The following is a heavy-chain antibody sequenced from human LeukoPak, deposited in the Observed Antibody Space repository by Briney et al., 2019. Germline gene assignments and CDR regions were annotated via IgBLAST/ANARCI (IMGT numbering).Heavy chain of an antibody. D-gene: IGHD2-21*01. CDR3: ATPLSSCGGDCYVY. Sequence: ASVKVSCKVSGYTLTELSMHCVRQAPGNGLEWMGGFDPEDGETIYAQKFQGRVTMTEDTSTDTAYMELSSLRSEDTAVYYCATPLSSCGGDCYVYWGQGTLVTVSS. V-gene: IGHV1-24*01. CDR1: GYTLTELS. J-gene: IGHJ4*02. CDR2: FDPEDGET.